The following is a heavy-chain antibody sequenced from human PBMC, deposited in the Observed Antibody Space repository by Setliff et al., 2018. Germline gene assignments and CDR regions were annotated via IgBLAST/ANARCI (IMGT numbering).Heavy chain of an antibody. V-gene: IGHV4-39*07. J-gene: IGHJ4*02. Sequence: SETLSLTCTVSGASVSGNSYYWGWIRQPPGKGLEWIASTYYSGNTYYNPSLKSRVTISVDTSKNQFSLKLTSVTAADTAVYYCARAPRYFDPTGSYFDFWGQGTLVTGS. CDR1: GASVSGNSYY. CDR3: ARAPRYFDPTGSYFDF. D-gene: IGHD3-22*01. CDR2: TYYSGNT.